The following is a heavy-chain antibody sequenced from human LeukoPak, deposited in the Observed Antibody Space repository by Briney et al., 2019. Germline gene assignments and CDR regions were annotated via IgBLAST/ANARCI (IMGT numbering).Heavy chain of an antibody. D-gene: IGHD3-3*01. CDR1: GFTFSSYA. V-gene: IGHV3-23*01. CDR2: ISGSGGST. J-gene: IGHJ4*02. Sequence: GGSLRLACAASGFTFSSYAMSWVRQAPGKGLEWVSAISGSGGSTYYADSVKGRFTISRDNSKNTLYLQMNSRRAEDTAVYYCAKGSYYDFWSGYYGFDYWGQGTLVTVSS. CDR3: AKGSYYDFWSGYYGFDY.